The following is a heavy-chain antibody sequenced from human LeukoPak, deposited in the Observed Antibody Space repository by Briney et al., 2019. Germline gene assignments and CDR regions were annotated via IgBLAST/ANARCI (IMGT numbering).Heavy chain of an antibody. CDR1: GGSISSGGYY. D-gene: IGHD1-26*01. Sequence: SETLSLTCTVSGGSISSGGYYWSWIRQPPGKGLEWIGYIYHSGSTYYNPSLKSRVTISVDRSKNQFSLKLSSVTAADTAVYYCARAPGGSLDYWAREPWSPSPQ. CDR2: IYHSGST. CDR3: ARAPGGSLDY. V-gene: IGHV4-30-2*01. J-gene: IGHJ4*02.